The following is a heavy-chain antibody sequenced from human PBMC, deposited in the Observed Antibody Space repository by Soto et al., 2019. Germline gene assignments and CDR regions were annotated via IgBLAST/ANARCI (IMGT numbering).Heavy chain of an antibody. J-gene: IGHJ6*02. CDR2: INAGNGNT. D-gene: IGHD3-3*01. CDR3: AIVTIFGVVTLNFGMDV. Sequence: ASVKVSCKASGYTFTSYAMHWVRQAPGQRLEWMGWINAGNGNTKYSQKFQDRVTITRDTSASTAYMELSSLRSEDTAVYYCAIVTIFGVVTLNFGMDVWGQGTTVTVSS. V-gene: IGHV1-3*01. CDR1: GYTFTSYA.